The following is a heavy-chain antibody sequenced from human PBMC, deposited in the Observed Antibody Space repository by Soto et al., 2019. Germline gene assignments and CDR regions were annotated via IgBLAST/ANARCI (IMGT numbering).Heavy chain of an antibody. Sequence: EVQLVESGGALVKPGGSLRLSCAASGFTLSDAYINWVRQAPGKGLEWVGLIKNKNDGGTTHYAASLKGRFTISRADSENTLYLQMSSLEAEDTAIYYCATEATGSLKKWGQGTLLIVSS. CDR1: GFTLSDAY. J-gene: IGHJ4*02. D-gene: IGHD1-1*01. CDR3: ATEATGSLKK. V-gene: IGHV3-15*07. CDR2: IKNKNDGGTT.